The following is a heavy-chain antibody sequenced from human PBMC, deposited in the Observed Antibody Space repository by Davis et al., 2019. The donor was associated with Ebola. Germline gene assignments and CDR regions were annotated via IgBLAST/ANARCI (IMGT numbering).Heavy chain of an antibody. CDR1: GFTFSNYA. D-gene: IGHD3-10*01. Sequence: GGSLRLSCAASGFTFSNYAMHWVRQAPGKGLEWVAVMSYDGSNKDYADSVKGRFTISRDNSKNTLYLQMNSLRAEDTAVYYCARARCWGNLFQGEYFDYWGQGTLVTVSS. CDR2: MSYDGSNK. V-gene: IGHV3-30*04. CDR3: ARARCWGNLFQGEYFDY. J-gene: IGHJ4*02.